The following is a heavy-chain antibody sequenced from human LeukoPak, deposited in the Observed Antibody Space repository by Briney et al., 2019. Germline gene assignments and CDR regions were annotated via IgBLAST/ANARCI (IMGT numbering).Heavy chain of an antibody. D-gene: IGHD3-22*01. J-gene: IGHJ4*02. V-gene: IGHV1-69*06. CDR3: ASFNIAGDSSGFGYFDY. CDR1: GGTFSSYA. Sequence: SVKVSCKASGGTFSSYAISWVRQAPGQGLEWMGGIIPSFGTANYAQKFQGRVAITADKSTSTAYMELSSLRSEDTAVYYCASFNIAGDSSGFGYFDYWGQGTLVTVSS. CDR2: IIPSFGTA.